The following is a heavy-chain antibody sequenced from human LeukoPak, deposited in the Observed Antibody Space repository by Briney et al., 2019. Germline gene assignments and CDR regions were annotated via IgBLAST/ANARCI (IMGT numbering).Heavy chain of an antibody. D-gene: IGHD6-13*01. CDR2: IIPIFGTA. CDR1: GGTFSSYA. J-gene: IGHJ4*02. Sequence: SVKVSCKASGGTFSSYAISWVRQAPGQGLEWMGGIIPIFGTANYAQKFQGRVTITADESTSTAYMEMSSLRSEDTAVYYCARDMGQLVELSYAYWGQGTLVTVSS. CDR3: ARDMGQLVELSYAY. V-gene: IGHV1-69*13.